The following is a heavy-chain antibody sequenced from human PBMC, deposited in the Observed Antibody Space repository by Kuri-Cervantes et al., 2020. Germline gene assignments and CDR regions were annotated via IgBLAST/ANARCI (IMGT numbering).Heavy chain of an antibody. J-gene: IGHJ4*02. Sequence: GESLKISCAASGFTFSTYAMSWVRQAPGKGLEWVSGMGTSTTDPHYADSVKGRFTISRDNSKNTLDLQMNSLGAEDAAVYYCARDYSYPEVAGSFLFDYWGPGTLVTVSS. CDR1: GFTFSTYA. CDR3: ARDYSYPEVAGSFLFDY. CDR2: MGTSTTDP. V-gene: IGHV3-23*01. D-gene: IGHD6-19*01.